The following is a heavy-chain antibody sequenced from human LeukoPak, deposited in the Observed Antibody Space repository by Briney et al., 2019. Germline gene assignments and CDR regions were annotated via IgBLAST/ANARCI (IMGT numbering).Heavy chain of an antibody. CDR2: ISGSGGST. V-gene: IGHV3-23*01. CDR1: GFTFSSYA. CDR3: AKDRGYSYGWYDY. J-gene: IGHJ4*02. D-gene: IGHD5-18*01. Sequence: GGSLRLSCAASGFTFSSYAMSWVRQAPGKGLEWVSAISGSGGSTYYADSVKGRFTISRDNSKNTLYQQMNSLRAEDTAVYYCAKDRGYSYGWYDYWGQGTLVTVSS.